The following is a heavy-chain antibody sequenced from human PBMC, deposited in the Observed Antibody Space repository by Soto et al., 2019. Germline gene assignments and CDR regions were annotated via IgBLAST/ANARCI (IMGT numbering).Heavy chain of an antibody. CDR1: GGSISSYY. CDR3: ARRPRWLGPFDS. V-gene: IGHV4-59*01. Sequence: SETLSLTCTVSGGSISSYYGSWIRQPPGKGLEWIGYIYYSGSTNYNPSLKSRVTISVDTSKNQFSLKLSSVTAADTAVYYCARRPRWLGPFDSWGQGTLVTVS. CDR2: IYYSGST. D-gene: IGHD6-19*01. J-gene: IGHJ4*02.